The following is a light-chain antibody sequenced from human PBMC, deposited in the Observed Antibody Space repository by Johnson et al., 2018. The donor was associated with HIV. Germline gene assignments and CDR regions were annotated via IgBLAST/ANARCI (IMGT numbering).Light chain of an antibody. V-gene: IGLV1-51*01. CDR2: DNN. CDR1: SSNIGNNY. CDR3: GTWDSHLSGCLYV. J-gene: IGLJ1*01. Sequence: QAVLTQPPSVSAAPGQKVTISCSGSSSNIGNNYVSWYQHLPGTAPQLLIYDNNKRPSGIPDRFSGSKSGTSATLGITGLQTGDEADYYCGTWDSHLSGCLYVFVSATRLTVL.